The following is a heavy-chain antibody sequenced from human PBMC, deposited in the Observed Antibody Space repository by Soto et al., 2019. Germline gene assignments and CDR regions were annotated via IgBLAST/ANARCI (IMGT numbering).Heavy chain of an antibody. CDR3: ARGDSSGENYYFDY. J-gene: IGHJ4*02. V-gene: IGHV1-2*04. CDR2: INPNSGGT. CDR1: GYTFTGYY. D-gene: IGHD3-22*01. Sequence: ASVKVSCKASGYTFTGYYMHWVRQAPGQGLEWMGWINPNSGGTNYAQKFQGWVTMTRDTSISTAYMELSRLRSDDTAVYYCARGDSSGENYYFDYWGQGTLVTVSS.